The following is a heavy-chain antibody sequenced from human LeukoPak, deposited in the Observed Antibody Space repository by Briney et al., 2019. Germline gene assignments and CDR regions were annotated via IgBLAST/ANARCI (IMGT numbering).Heavy chain of an antibody. CDR1: GYTFTNYD. V-gene: IGHV1-8*01. D-gene: IGHD2-2*01. CDR3: ARENIVVVPANLTENSYYYIAV. Sequence: ASVRVSCKASGYTFTNYDINWVRQATGQGLEWMGWMNPHSGNTGYAQKLQGRVTMTRDTSNSTAYMELSRLRSDDTAVYYCARENIVVVPANLTENSYYYIAVWGKGTTVTISS. CDR2: MNPHSGNT. J-gene: IGHJ6*03.